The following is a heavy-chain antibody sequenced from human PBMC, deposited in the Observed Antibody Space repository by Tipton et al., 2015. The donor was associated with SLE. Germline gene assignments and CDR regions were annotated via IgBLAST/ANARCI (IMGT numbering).Heavy chain of an antibody. V-gene: IGHV4-39*01. Sequence: TLSLTCTVSGGSISSTGYYWGWIRQPPGKGLEWIGSLYYSGSTYYNPSLKSRVTMSVDTSKNQFSLKLSSVTAADTAVYYCARRNIPYYMDVWGKGTTVTVSS. CDR1: GGSISSTGYY. J-gene: IGHJ6*03. CDR3: ARRNIPYYMDV. D-gene: IGHD2-21*01. CDR2: LYYSGST.